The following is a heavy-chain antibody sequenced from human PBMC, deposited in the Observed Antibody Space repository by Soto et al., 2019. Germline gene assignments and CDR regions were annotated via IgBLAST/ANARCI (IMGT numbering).Heavy chain of an antibody. V-gene: IGHV3-53*01. CDR3: ARGVTAMVRGGLGY. J-gene: IGHJ4*02. Sequence: GGSLRLSCAASGFTVSSNYMSWVRQAPGKGLEWVSVIYSGGSTYYADSVKGRFTISRDNSKNTLYLQMNSLRAEDTAVYYCARGVTAMVRGGLGYWGQGTLVTVSS. CDR1: GFTVSSNY. CDR2: IYSGGST. D-gene: IGHD5-18*01.